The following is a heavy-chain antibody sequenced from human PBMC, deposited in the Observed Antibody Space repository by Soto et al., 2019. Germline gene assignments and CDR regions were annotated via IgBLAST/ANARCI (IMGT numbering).Heavy chain of an antibody. CDR2: INHSGST. V-gene: IGHV4-34*01. Sequence: QVQLQQWGAGLLKPSETLSLTCAVYGGSFSGYYWSWIRQPPGKGLEWIGEINHSGSTNYNPSLKSRVTISVDTSKNQVSLKLSSVTAADTAVYYCARDRGTRVRGAMDVWGKGTPVTVSS. CDR3: ARDRGTRVRGAMDV. CDR1: GGSFSGYY. D-gene: IGHD3-10*01. J-gene: IGHJ6*04.